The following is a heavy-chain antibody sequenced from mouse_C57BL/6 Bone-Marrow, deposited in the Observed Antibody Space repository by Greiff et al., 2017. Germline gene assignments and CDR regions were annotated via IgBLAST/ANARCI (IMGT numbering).Heavy chain of an antibody. CDR1: GFTFSDYY. CDR2: ISNGGGST. V-gene: IGHV5-12*01. J-gene: IGHJ2*01. D-gene: IGHD1-1*01. Sequence: EVMLVESGGGLVQPGGSLKLSCAASGFTFSDYYMYWVRQTPEKRLEWVAYISNGGGSTYYPDTVKGRFTISRDNAKNTLYLQMSRLKYEDTAMYYCARQARVVAFDDWGQGTTLTVSS. CDR3: ARQARVVAFDD.